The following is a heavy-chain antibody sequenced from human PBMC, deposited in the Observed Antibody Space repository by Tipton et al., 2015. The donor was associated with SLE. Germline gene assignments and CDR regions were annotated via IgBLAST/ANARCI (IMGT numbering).Heavy chain of an antibody. CDR1: GGSISSSSYF. CDR3: ARDYYDNIGVNAFDI. D-gene: IGHD3-22*01. Sequence: TLSLTCTVSGGSISSSSYFWGWIRQPPGKGLEWIGSIYYSGSAYYNPSLKSRLTISVDTSKNQFSLKLRSVTAADTAVYYCARDYYDNIGVNAFDIWGQGTMVTVSS. V-gene: IGHV4-39*07. CDR2: IYYSGSA. J-gene: IGHJ3*02.